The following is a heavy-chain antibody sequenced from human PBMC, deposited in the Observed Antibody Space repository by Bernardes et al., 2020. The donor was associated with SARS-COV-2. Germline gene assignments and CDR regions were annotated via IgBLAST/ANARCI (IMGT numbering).Heavy chain of an antibody. J-gene: IGHJ6*02. CDR2: IIPIFGTA. D-gene: IGHD1-26*01. CDR3: ARGGGSYFAHYYYYYGMDV. V-gene: IGHV1-69*13. CDR1: GGTFSSYA. Sequence: SVKVSCKASGGTFSSYAISWVRQAPGQGLEWMGGIIPIFGTANYAQKFQGRVTITADESTSTAYMELSSLRSEDTAVYYCARGGGSYFAHYYYYYGMDVWGQGTTVTVSS.